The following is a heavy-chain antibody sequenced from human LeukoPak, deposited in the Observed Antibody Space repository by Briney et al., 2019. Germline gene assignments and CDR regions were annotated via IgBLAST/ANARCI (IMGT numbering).Heavy chain of an antibody. CDR2: IYYSGST. J-gene: IGHJ5*02. V-gene: IGHV4-39*01. CDR3: ARHEYSGSYYGLSWFDP. D-gene: IGHD1-26*01. Sequence: PSETLSLTCTVSGGSISSSGYYWGWICQPPGKGLEWIASIYYSGSTYYNPSLKSRVTISVDTSKNQLSLKLSSLTSADTAVYYCARHEYSGSYYGLSWFDPWGQGTLVTVSS. CDR1: GGSISSSGYY.